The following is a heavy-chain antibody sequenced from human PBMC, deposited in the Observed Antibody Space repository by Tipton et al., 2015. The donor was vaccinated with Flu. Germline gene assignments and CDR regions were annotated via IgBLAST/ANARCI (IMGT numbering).Heavy chain of an antibody. Sequence: SLRLSCAASGFTISTYEMSWVRQAPGKGLEWVSSISSSSSYIYYADSVKGRFTISRDNAKNSLYLQMNSLRAEDTAVYYCARDLGRSSSPDYWGQGTLLTVSS. V-gene: IGHV3-21*01. D-gene: IGHD6-6*01. CDR3: ARDLGRSSSPDY. J-gene: IGHJ4*02. CDR1: GFTISTYE. CDR2: ISSSSSYI.